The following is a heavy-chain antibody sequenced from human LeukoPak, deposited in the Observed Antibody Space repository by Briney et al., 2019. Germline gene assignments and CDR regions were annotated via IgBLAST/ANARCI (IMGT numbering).Heavy chain of an antibody. CDR1: GFTFSSYA. J-gene: IGHJ4*02. V-gene: IGHV3-64*01. CDR3: ARVGYYGSGSYYAY. Sequence: GGSLRLSCAASGFTFSSYAMHWVRQAPGKGLEYVSAISSNGGSTYYANSVKGRFTISRDNSKNTLYLQMGSLSAEDMAVYYCARVGYYGSGSYYAYWGQGTLVTVSS. CDR2: ISSNGGST. D-gene: IGHD3-10*01.